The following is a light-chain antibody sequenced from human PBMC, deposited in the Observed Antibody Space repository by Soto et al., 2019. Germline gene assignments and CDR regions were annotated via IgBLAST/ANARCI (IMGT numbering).Light chain of an antibody. J-gene: IGKJ1*01. CDR1: QSIITS. CDR2: KAS. V-gene: IGKV1-5*03. Sequence: DIQMTQSPSTLSASVGDRVTITCRASQSIITSLAWYQQKPGKAPKLLIYKASSLQSGVPSRFSGSGSGTEFTLTISSLQPDDFATYYCQQYNSYSRTFGQWTKVEIK. CDR3: QQYNSYSRT.